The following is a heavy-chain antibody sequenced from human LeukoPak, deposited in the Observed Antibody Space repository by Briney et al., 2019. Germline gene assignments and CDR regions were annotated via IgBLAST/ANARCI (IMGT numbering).Heavy chain of an antibody. CDR1: GYTFTSYW. D-gene: IGHD4-17*01. CDR3: ARPLRLYGMDV. J-gene: IGHJ6*02. V-gene: IGHV5-51*01. Sequence: GESLKISCKASGYTFTSYWIGWVRQMPGKGLEWMGIIYPGDSYATYSPSFQGQVTISADNSISTAYLQWSSLKASDTAMYYCARPLRLYGMDVCGQGTTVTVSS. CDR2: IYPGDSYA.